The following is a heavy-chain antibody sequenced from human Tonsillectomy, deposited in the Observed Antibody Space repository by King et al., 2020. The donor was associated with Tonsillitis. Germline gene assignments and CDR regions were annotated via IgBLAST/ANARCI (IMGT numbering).Heavy chain of an antibody. J-gene: IGHJ4*02. V-gene: IGHV4-4*02. Sequence: QLQESGPGLVKPSGTLSLTCAVSGGSSSSSNWWRWVRQPPGNGLEWIGEIYHSGSTNYDPSLTSRVTISVDKSKNKFSLKLCSVTAADTAVYYCATSGRFDYWGQGTLVTVSS. CDR1: GGSSSSSNW. CDR3: ATSGRFDY. CDR2: IYHSGST. D-gene: IGHD1-26*01.